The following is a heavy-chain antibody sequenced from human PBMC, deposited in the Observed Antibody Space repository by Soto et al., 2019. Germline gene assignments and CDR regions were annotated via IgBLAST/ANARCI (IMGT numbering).Heavy chain of an antibody. D-gene: IGHD6-19*01. CDR3: ARDPGKAVVGRGTSFEH. CDR1: GDTFRNYA. CDR2: IIPLFST. V-gene: IGHV1-69*18. Sequence: QVQLVLSGAEVKKPGSSVKVTCKASGDTFRNYAFTWVRQAPGQGLEWMGTIIPLFSTRYAQKFQGRVTMTADESTSTVYMDLSSLKSDDTAVYYCARDPGKAVVGRGTSFEHWGQGTLVTVSS. J-gene: IGHJ4*02.